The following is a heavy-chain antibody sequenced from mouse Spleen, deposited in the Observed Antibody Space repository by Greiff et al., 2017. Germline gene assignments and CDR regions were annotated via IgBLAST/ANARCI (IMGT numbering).Heavy chain of an antibody. D-gene: IGHD1-1*01. J-gene: IGHJ3*01. CDR1: GFTFSSYA. Sequence: EVHLVESGGGLVKPGGSLKLSCAASGFTFSSYAMSWVRQTPEKRLEWVATISDGGSYTYYPDNVKGRFTISRDNAKNNLYLQMSHLKSEDTAMYYCARDRDYYGSSYGYWGQGTLVTVSA. V-gene: IGHV5-4*01. CDR2: ISDGGSYT. CDR3: ARDRDYYGSSYGY.